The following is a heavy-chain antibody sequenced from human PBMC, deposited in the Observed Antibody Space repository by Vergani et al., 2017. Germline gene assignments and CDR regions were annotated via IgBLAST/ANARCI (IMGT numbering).Heavy chain of an antibody. CDR3: ARALIAAAGTGVGGAFRSFDY. D-gene: IGHD6-13*01. V-gene: IGHV4-61*01. CDR2: IYYSGST. CDR1: GGSVSSGSYY. Sequence: QVQLQESGPGLVKPSETLSLTCTVSGGSVSSGSYYWSWIRQPPGKGLEWIGYIYYSGSTNYNPSLKSRVTISVATSKNQFSLKLSSVTAADTAVYYCARALIAAAGTGVGGAFRSFDYWGQGTLVTVSS. J-gene: IGHJ4*02.